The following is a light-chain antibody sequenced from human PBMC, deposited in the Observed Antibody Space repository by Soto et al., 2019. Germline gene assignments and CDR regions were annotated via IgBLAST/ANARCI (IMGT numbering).Light chain of an antibody. V-gene: IGKV3-11*01. Sequence: EIVLTQSPATLSLSPGERATLYCRASQSVSGYFAWYQQKPGQAPRLLIYDVSNRAPGIPARFSGSGSGTDFTLTISSLEPEDFAVYYCQQRSNWPSTFGGGTKLEIK. CDR2: DVS. CDR1: QSVSGY. J-gene: IGKJ4*01. CDR3: QQRSNWPST.